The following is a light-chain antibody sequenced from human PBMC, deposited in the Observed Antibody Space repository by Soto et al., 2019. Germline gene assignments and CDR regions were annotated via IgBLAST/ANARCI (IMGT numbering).Light chain of an antibody. CDR3: NSYTLSKTVI. V-gene: IGLV2-14*01. Sequence: QSALTQPASVSGSPGQSITISCSGTSSDVGAHDFVSWYQHHPDKAPKVIIFGVTKRPSGVSSRFSGSKTGNTASLTISGLQAEDEADYYCNSYTLSKTVIFGGGTKLTVL. CDR2: GVT. J-gene: IGLJ2*01. CDR1: SSDVGAHDF.